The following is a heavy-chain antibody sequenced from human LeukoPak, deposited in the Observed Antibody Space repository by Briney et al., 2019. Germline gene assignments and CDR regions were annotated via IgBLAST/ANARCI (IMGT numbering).Heavy chain of an antibody. CDR2: IYSGGST. D-gene: IGHD2-15*01. V-gene: IGHV3-66*01. Sequence: GGSLRLSCAASGFTVSSNYMSWVRQAPGKGLEWVSVIYSGGSTYYADSVKGRFTISRDNLKNTLYLQMNSLRAEDTAVYYCAKAPVGGSGNYYFDYWGQGTLVTVSS. CDR1: GFTVSSNY. J-gene: IGHJ4*02. CDR3: AKAPVGGSGNYYFDY.